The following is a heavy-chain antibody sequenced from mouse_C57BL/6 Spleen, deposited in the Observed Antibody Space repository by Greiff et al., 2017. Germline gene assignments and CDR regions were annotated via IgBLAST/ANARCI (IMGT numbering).Heavy chain of an antibody. CDR1: GFTFSSSG. D-gene: IGHD2-4*01. CDR3: ARRGSFDYDYLEGFAY. Sequence: EVMLVESGGYLVKPGGSLKLSCAASGFTFSSSGMSWVRQTPDKRLEWVATISSGGSYTYYPDSVKGRFTISRDNAKNTLYLQMSSLKSEDTAMYYCARRGSFDYDYLEGFAYWGQGTLGTVSA. J-gene: IGHJ3*01. V-gene: IGHV5-6*02. CDR2: ISSGGSYT.